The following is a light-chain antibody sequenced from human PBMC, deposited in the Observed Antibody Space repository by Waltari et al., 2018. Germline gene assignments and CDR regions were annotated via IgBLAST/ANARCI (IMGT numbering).Light chain of an antibody. V-gene: IGKV1-39*01. Sequence: DIQMTQSPSSLSASVGDRVTITCRASQSISSYLNWYQQIPGKAPKRLIYAASSLQSGVPSRFSGRGSGIDFTLTISSLQPEDFATYYCQQSYSTPHFGPGTKVDIK. J-gene: IGKJ3*01. CDR1: QSISSY. CDR2: AAS. CDR3: QQSYSTPH.